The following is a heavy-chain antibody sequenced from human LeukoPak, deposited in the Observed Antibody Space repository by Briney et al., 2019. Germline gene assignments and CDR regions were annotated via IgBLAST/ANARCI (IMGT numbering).Heavy chain of an antibody. CDR3: ARDDLGPYYYYYGMDV. CDR2: IKQDGSEK. J-gene: IGHJ6*02. V-gene: IGHV3-7*01. D-gene: IGHD3-16*01. Sequence: GGSLRLSCAASGFTFSSHAMSWVRQAPGKGLEWVANIKQDGSEKYYVDSVKGRFTISRDNAKNSLYLQMNSLRAEDTAVYYCARDDLGPYYYYYGMDVWGQGTTVTVSS. CDR1: GFTFSSHA.